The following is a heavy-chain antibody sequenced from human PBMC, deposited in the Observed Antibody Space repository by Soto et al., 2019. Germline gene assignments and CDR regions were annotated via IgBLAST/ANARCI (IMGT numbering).Heavy chain of an antibody. CDR3: ARDRLVPYGYGMDV. V-gene: IGHV3-33*01. D-gene: IGHD2-2*01. Sequence: PGGSLRLSCAASGFTFRSYGIHWVRQAPGKGLEWVALIWFDGSKKYYVDSVKGRFAVSRDNSKNTLYLQMNSLRVEDTAVYYCARDRLVPYGYGMDVLGQGTTVTVSS. J-gene: IGHJ6*02. CDR1: GFTFRSYG. CDR2: IWFDGSKK.